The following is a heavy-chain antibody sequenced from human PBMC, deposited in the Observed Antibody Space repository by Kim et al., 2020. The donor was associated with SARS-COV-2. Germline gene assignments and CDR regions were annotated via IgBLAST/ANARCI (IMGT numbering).Heavy chain of an antibody. D-gene: IGHD1-26*01. Sequence: GGSLRLYCAASGFTLSSFGMHWVRQAPGKGLEWVSYISSSSSAIYYADSVKGRFTISRDKAKNSLYLQMNSLRDEDTAEYYCATPFSGTYVYWGQGTMVIVSS. CDR1: GFTLSSFG. CDR2: ISSSSSAI. CDR3: ATPFSGTYVY. J-gene: IGHJ4*02. V-gene: IGHV3-48*02.